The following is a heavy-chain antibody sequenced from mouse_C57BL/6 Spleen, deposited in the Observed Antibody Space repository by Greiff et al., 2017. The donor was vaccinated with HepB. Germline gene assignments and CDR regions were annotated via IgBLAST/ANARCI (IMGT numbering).Heavy chain of an antibody. CDR2: ISSGSSTI. D-gene: IGHD1-1*01. Sequence: VQLKESGGGLVKPGGSLKLSCAASGFTFSDYGMHWVRQAPEKGLEWVAYISSGSSTIYYADTVKGRFTISRDNAKNTLFLQMTSLRSEDTAVYYCARKGYYGSSFNWYFDVWGTGTTVTVSS. CDR1: GFTFSDYG. J-gene: IGHJ1*03. V-gene: IGHV5-17*01. CDR3: ARKGYYGSSFNWYFDV.